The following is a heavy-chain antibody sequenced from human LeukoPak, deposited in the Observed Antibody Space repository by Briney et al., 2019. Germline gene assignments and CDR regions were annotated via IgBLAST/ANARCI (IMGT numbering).Heavy chain of an antibody. J-gene: IGHJ4*02. D-gene: IGHD4-17*01. Sequence: GGSLRLSCAASEFTFSSYWMSWVRQAPGKGLEWVANIKRDGGQIYCLESAKGRFTVSRDNAKNSLYLQMNSLRAEDTAVYYCARLGARQMLEYWGQGTLVTVSS. CDR2: IKRDGGQI. CDR3: ARLGARQMLEY. V-gene: IGHV3-7*01. CDR1: EFTFSSYW.